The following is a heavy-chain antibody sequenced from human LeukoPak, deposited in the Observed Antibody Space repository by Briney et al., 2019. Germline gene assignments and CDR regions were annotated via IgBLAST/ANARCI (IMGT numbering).Heavy chain of an antibody. V-gene: IGHV3-23*01. J-gene: IGHJ4*02. CDR3: AKQSYARSLGE. CDR1: GFTFSSYA. CDR2: TNSGGTTT. Sequence: GGSLRLSCAASGFTFSSYAMSWVRQAAGNGLEWISTTNSGGTTTYYAESVKGRFTISRDNFKNALYLQMSSLRVEDTAIYYCAKQSYARSLGEGGPGTLVTVSS. D-gene: IGHD3-10*02.